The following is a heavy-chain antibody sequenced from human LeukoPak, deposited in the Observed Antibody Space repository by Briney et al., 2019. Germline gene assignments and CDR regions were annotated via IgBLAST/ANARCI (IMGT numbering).Heavy chain of an antibody. V-gene: IGHV3-30*02. CDR2: IRYDGSNK. CDR3: AGDYYDSSGYPDY. CDR1: GFTFSSYG. D-gene: IGHD3-22*01. J-gene: IGHJ4*02. Sequence: GGSLRLSCAASGFTFSSYGMHWVRQAPGKGLEWVAFIRYDGSNKYYADSVKGRFTISRDNSKNTLYLQMNSLRAEDTAVYYCAGDYYDSSGYPDYWGQGTLVTVSS.